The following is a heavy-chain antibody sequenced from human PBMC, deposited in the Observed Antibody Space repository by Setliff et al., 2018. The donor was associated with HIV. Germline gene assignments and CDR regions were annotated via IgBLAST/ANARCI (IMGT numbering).Heavy chain of an antibody. V-gene: IGHV1-46*01. CDR3: ATYHYYDSSAYYIDLYYLDY. CDR1: GYTFTSYY. Sequence: ALVKVSCKASGYTFTSYYMHWVRQAPGQGLEWMGIINPSGGSTSYAQKFQGRVTMTRDTSTSTVYMELSSLRSDDTAVYYCATYHYYDSSAYYIDLYYLDYWGQGTLVTVSS. CDR2: INPSGGST. J-gene: IGHJ4*02. D-gene: IGHD3-22*01.